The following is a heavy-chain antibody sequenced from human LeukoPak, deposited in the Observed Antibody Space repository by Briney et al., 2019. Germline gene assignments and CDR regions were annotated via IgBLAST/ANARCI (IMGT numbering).Heavy chain of an antibody. CDR3: ARERRYYDSSGYFDY. V-gene: IGHV3-30-3*01. Sequence: GGSLRLSCAASGFTFSSYAMHWVRQAPGKGLEWAAVISYDGSNKYYADSVKGRFTISRDNSKNTLYLQMNSLRAEDTAVYYCARERRYYDSSGYFDYWGQGTLVTVSS. D-gene: IGHD3-22*01. CDR1: GFTFSSYA. CDR2: ISYDGSNK. J-gene: IGHJ4*02.